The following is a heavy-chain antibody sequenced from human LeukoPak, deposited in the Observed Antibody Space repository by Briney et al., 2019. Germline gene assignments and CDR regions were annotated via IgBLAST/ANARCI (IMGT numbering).Heavy chain of an antibody. CDR1: GGSFSGYY. CDR3: ARSIGSARDDYYGSGSYYNDY. CDR2: FHYSGST. Sequence: KPSETLSLTCAVYGGSFSGYYWSWIRQPPGKGLEWIGTFHYSGSTYYNPSLKSRVTISVNMSKNQFSLKLISVTAADTAVYYCARSIGSARDDYYGSGSYYNDYWGQGTLVTVSS. J-gene: IGHJ4*02. V-gene: IGHV4-34*01. D-gene: IGHD3-10*01.